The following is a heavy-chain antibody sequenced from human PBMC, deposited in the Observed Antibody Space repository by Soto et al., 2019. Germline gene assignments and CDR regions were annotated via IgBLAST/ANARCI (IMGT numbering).Heavy chain of an antibody. CDR3: AIDYLLRGMDNWFDP. D-gene: IGHD3-10*01. CDR1: GFSFSSYW. J-gene: IGHJ5*02. Sequence: EVQLVESGGDLVQPGGSLRLSCAASGFSFSSYWMSWVRQAPGKGLEWVANINRDGSERYHIDSVQGRFTISRDNAKKAQYLQMNNRRSEDTTVYYCAIDYLLRGMDNWFDPWGQVTLVTFPS. CDR2: INRDGSER. V-gene: IGHV3-7*05.